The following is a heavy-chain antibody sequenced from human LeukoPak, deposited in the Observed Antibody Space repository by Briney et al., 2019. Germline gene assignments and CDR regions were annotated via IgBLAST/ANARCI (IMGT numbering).Heavy chain of an antibody. V-gene: IGHV1-2*02. D-gene: IGHD4-17*01. CDR2: INPNSGGT. CDR1: GYTFTGYY. Sequence: ASVKVSCKASGYTFTGYYMHWVRQAPGLGLEWMGWINPNSGGTNYAQKFQGRVTMTRDTSISTAYMELSRLRSDDTAVYYCAREDYGDVGAFDIWGQGTMVTVSS. CDR3: AREDYGDVGAFDI. J-gene: IGHJ3*02.